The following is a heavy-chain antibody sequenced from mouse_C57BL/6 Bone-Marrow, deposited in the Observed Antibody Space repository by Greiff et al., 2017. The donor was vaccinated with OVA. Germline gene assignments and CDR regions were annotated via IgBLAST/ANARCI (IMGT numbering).Heavy chain of an antibody. D-gene: IGHD1-1*01. J-gene: IGHJ3*01. Sequence: EVKVEESGGGLVQPGGSMKLSCVASGFTFSNYWMNWVRQSPEKGLEWVAQIRLKSDNYATHYAESVKGRFTISRDDSKSSVYLQMNNLRAEDTGIYYCTAPYYGSSPFAYWGQGTLVTVSA. CDR3: TAPYYGSSPFAY. CDR2: IRLKSDNYAT. V-gene: IGHV6-3*01. CDR1: GFTFSNYW.